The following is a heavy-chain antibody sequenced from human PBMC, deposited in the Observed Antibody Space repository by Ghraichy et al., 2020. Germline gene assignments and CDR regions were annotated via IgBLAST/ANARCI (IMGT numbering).Heavy chain of an antibody. Sequence: SLNISCAVSGGSISSGGFSWSWIRQPPGKGLEWIGSIYHSGTTYYNPSLKSRVTISVDWSKNQFSLKLSSVTAADTAVYYCARGGGYCSSNICSPYDYWGQGTLITVSS. CDR2: IYHSGTT. V-gene: IGHV4-30-2*01. CDR3: ARGGGYCSSNICSPYDY. CDR1: GGSISSGGFS. D-gene: IGHD2-2*01. J-gene: IGHJ4*02.